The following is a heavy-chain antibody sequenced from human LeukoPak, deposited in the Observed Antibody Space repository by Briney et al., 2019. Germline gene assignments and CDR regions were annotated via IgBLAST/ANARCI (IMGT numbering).Heavy chain of an antibody. D-gene: IGHD6-25*01. CDR2: IYYSGST. V-gene: IGHV4-59*08. Sequence: TSGTLSLTCAVSGGSISSYYWSWIRQPPGKGLEWIGYIYYSGSTNYNPSLKSRVTISVDTSKNQFSLKLSSVTAADTAVYYCARHRAARDYFDYWGQGTLVTVSS. CDR1: GGSISSYY. J-gene: IGHJ4*02. CDR3: ARHRAARDYFDY.